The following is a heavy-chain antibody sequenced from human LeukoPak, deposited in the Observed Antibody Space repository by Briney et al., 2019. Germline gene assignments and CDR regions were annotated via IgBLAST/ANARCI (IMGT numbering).Heavy chain of an antibody. V-gene: IGHV3-7*01. J-gene: IGHJ3*02. CDR1: GFTFSSHW. CDR2: IRSDGATK. Sequence: PGGSLRLSCAASGFTFSSHWMSWVRQAPGKGLEWVANIRSDGATKNYVDSVKGRFTISRDNAKDSLYLEGCSLRAEGSAVYYCARSRTASGVVIMGAFDIWGQGTMVTVSS. D-gene: IGHD3-3*01. CDR3: ARSRTASGVVIMGAFDI.